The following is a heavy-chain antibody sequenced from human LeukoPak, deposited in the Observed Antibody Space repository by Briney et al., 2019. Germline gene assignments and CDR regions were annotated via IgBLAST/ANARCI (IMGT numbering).Heavy chain of an antibody. CDR3: ASPSIAAAGPDAFDI. V-gene: IGHV5-51*01. CDR1: GYIFTSYW. CDR2: IYPGDSDT. Sequence: PGASLQISCEGSGYIFTSYWIGWVRQLPGKGLEWMGIIYPGDSDTRYSPSFQGQVTISADKSISTAYLQWSSLKASDTAMYSCASPSIAAAGPDAFDIWGQGTMVTVSS. D-gene: IGHD6-13*01. J-gene: IGHJ3*02.